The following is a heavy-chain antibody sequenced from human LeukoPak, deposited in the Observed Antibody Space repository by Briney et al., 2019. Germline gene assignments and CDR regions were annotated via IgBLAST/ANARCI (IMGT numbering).Heavy chain of an antibody. J-gene: IGHJ3*02. V-gene: IGHV4-39*01. Sequence: SETLSLTCTVSGGSISSSSYYWGWIRQPPGKGLEWIGSIYYSGSTYYDPSLKSRVTISVDTSKNQFSLKLSSVTAADTAVYYCARLEAVAGTKGAFDIWGQGTMVTVSS. CDR3: ARLEAVAGTKGAFDI. CDR1: GGSISSSSYY. CDR2: IYYSGST. D-gene: IGHD6-19*01.